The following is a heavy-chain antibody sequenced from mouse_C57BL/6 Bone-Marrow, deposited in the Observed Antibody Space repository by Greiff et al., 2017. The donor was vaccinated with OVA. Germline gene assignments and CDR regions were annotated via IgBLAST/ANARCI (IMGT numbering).Heavy chain of an antibody. Sequence: EADGGLVQPKGSLKLSCAASGFSFNTYAMNWVRQAPGKGLEWVARIRSKSNNYATYYADSVKDRFTISRDDSESMLYLQMNNLKTEDTAMYYCVRVHYYGSRNWYFDVWGTGTTVTVSS. CDR3: VRVHYYGSRNWYFDV. CDR1: GFSFNTYA. D-gene: IGHD1-1*01. CDR2: IRSKSNNYAT. J-gene: IGHJ1*03. V-gene: IGHV10-1*01.